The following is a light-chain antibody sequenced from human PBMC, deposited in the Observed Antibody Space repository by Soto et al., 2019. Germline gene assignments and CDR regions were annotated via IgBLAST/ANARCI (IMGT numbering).Light chain of an antibody. V-gene: IGLV1-40*01. CDR1: SSNIGAGYD. CDR3: QSYDSSLSAVV. J-gene: IGLJ2*01. CDR2: QNN. Sequence: QSVLTQPPSVSGAPGQRVSISCTGSSSNIGAGYDVHSYEHLPGTAPKLLIYQNNNRPSGVPDRFSGSKSGTSASLAITGLQAEDEADYYCQSYDSSLSAVVFGGGTKLTVL.